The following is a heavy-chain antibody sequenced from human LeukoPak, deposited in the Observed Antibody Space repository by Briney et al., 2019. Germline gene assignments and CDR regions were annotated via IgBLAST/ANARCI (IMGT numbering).Heavy chain of an antibody. D-gene: IGHD2-15*01. CDR3: ARAYCSGGSCYGLNWFDP. V-gene: IGHV4-59*01. J-gene: IGHJ5*02. Sequence: PSQTLSLTCPVSGGSISSYYWSWIRQPPGKGLEWIGYIYYSGSTNYNSSLKSRVTISVDTSKNQFSLKLSSVTAADTAVYYCARAYCSGGSCYGLNWFDPWGQGTLVTVSS. CDR1: GGSISSYY. CDR2: IYYSGST.